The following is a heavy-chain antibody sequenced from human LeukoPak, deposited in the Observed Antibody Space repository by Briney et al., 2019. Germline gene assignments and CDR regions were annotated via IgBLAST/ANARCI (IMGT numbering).Heavy chain of an antibody. CDR1: GYTFTGYY. V-gene: IGHV1-2*06. Sequence: ASVKVSCKASGYTFTGYYMHWVRQAPGQGLEWMGRINPNSGGTNYAQKFQGRVTMTRDTSISTAYMELSRLRSDDTAVYYCAREGGSHYCYYYYMDVWGKGTTVTVSS. CDR3: AREGGSHYCYYYYMDV. CDR2: INPNSGGT. J-gene: IGHJ6*03. D-gene: IGHD1-26*01.